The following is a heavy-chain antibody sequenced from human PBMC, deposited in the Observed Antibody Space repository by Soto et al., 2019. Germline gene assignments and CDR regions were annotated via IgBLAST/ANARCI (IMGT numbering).Heavy chain of an antibody. V-gene: IGHV1-46*01. J-gene: IGHJ4*02. CDR2: INPSGGST. CDR1: GYTFTSYY. D-gene: IGHD3-22*01. CDR3: ARVFYYDSSGYYYLDY. Sequence: QVQLVQSGAEVKKPGASVKVSCKASGYTFTSYYMHWVRQAPGQGLEWMGIINPSGGSTSYAQKFQGRVTMTRDTSTSTVYMELSSLRSADTAVYYCARVFYYDSSGYYYLDYWGQGTLVTVSS.